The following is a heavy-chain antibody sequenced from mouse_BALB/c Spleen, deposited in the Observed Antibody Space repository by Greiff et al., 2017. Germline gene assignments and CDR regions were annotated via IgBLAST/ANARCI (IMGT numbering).Heavy chain of an antibody. CDR3: AGSPERAWFAY. J-gene: IGHJ3*01. Sequence: QVQLQQPGAELVKPGASVKLSCKASGYTFTSYWMHWVKQRPGQGLEWIGEINPSNGRTNYNEKFKSKATMTVDKSSSTAYMLLSSLTSEDSAVYYCAGSPERAWFAYWGQGTLVTVSA. CDR1: GYTFTSYW. CDR2: INPSNGRT. V-gene: IGHV1S81*02.